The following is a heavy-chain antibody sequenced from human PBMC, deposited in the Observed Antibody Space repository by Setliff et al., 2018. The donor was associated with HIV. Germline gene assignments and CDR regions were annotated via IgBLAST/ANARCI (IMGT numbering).Heavy chain of an antibody. CDR1: GESFSDYY. D-gene: IGHD6-19*01. V-gene: IGHV4-34*01. CDR3: ARSHNSGWRHFDF. J-gene: IGHJ4*02. CDR2: VHQSGNT. Sequence: SQTLSLTCAVNGESFSDYYWAWIRQPPGKGLEWIGEVHQSGNTRYNPPLKSRVTISVDSSKNQFSLRVNSVSAADTAVYYCARSHNSGWRHFDFWGQGTLVTVS.